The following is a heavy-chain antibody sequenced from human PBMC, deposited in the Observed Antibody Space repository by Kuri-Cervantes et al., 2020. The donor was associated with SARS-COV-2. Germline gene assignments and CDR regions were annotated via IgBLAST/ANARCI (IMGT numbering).Heavy chain of an antibody. CDR2: IRYDGSNK. V-gene: IGHV3-30*02. CDR1: GFTFSSYG. CDR3: ARGVGLQYFDCLGVGLDF. J-gene: IGHJ6*02. D-gene: IGHD3-9*01. Sequence: GKSLKISCVASGFTFSSYGMHWVRQAPGKGLEGVAFIRYDGSNKYYADSVKGRFTISRDNSKNTLYLQMNSLSAEDTAVYYCARGVGLQYFDCLGVGLDFWGQGTMVTVSS.